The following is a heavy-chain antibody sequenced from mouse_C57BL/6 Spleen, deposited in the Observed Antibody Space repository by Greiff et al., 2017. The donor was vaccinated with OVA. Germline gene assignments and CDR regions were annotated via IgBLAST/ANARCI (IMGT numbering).Heavy chain of an antibody. CDR3: TNQGYFDY. V-gene: IGHV1-15*01. CDR2: IDPETGGT. J-gene: IGHJ2*01. CDR1: GYTFTDYE. Sequence: QVHVKQSGAELVRPGASVTLSCKASGYTFTDYEMHWVKQTPVHGLEWIGAIDPETGGTAYNQKFKGKAILTADKSSSTAYMELRSLTSEDSAVYYCTNQGYFDYWGQGTTLTVSS.